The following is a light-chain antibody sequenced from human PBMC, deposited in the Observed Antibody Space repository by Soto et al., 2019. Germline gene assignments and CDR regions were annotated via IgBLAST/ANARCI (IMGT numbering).Light chain of an antibody. CDR2: AAS. CDR3: QQSYSTPGT. J-gene: IGKJ1*01. Sequence: DIQMTQSPSSLSSSVGDIFTITGRASQSISSYLNWYQQKPGKAPKLLIYAASSLQSGVPSRFSGSGSGTDFTLTISSLQPEDFATYYCQQSYSTPGTFGQGTKVDIK. V-gene: IGKV1-39*01. CDR1: QSISSY.